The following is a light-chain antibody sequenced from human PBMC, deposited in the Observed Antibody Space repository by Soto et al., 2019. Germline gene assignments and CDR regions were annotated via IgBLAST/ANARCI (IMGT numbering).Light chain of an antibody. Sequence: DIVMTQSPDSLAVSLGERATIQCKSSQNVLYSSNNKNYLAWYKQKPGQPPELLIYWASTRQSGVPDRFSGSGSGTDFTLTISSLEPEDFAVYYCQQRNNWPPEITFGQGTRLEIK. CDR3: QQRNNWPPEIT. CDR2: WAS. V-gene: IGKV4-1*01. CDR1: QNVLYSSNNKNY. J-gene: IGKJ5*01.